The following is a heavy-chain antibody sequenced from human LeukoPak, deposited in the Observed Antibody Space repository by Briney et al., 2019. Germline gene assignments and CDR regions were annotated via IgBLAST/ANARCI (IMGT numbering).Heavy chain of an antibody. CDR2: ISSSGSST. CDR1: GFTFSSYT. D-gene: IGHD1-26*01. Sequence: GGSLRLSCAASGFTFSSYTMNWVRQAPGKGLEWVSGISSSGSSTFYADSVKGRFTISRDNSKNTLYLQMNNLRAEDTAVYYCAKGVSGSYAVYFDYWGQGTLVTVSS. V-gene: IGHV3-23*01. J-gene: IGHJ4*02. CDR3: AKGVSGSYAVYFDY.